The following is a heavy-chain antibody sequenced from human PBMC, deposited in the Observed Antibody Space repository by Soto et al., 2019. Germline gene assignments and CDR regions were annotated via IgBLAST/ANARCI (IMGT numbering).Heavy chain of an antibody. J-gene: IGHJ6*02. V-gene: IGHV1-18*04. CDR3: ARDRTPISVVPASSGLDV. CDR1: GYVFSSYG. CDR2: ISAYNGQT. D-gene: IGHD2-2*01. Sequence: QVQLVQSGGEVKKPGASVKVSCKASGYVFSSYGFSWVRQAPGQGLEWMGWISAYNGQTFVAQVIQGRVTLTTDTSTRTVYMELRSLRSDDTAVYYCARDRTPISVVPASSGLDVWGQGTTVTVSS.